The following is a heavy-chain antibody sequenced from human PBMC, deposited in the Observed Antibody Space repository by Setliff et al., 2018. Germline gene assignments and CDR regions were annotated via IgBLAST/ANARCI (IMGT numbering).Heavy chain of an antibody. CDR1: GGTFSSYA. Sequence: GDSVKVSCKASGGTFSSYAISWVRQAPGQGLEWMGWINPNSGGTNYAQKFQGWVTMTRDTSISTAYMELSRLRSDDTAVYYCARWGDSSGQNNWFDPWGQGTLVTVSS. CDR2: INPNSGGT. J-gene: IGHJ5*02. V-gene: IGHV1-2*04. CDR3: ARWGDSSGQNNWFDP. D-gene: IGHD6-19*01.